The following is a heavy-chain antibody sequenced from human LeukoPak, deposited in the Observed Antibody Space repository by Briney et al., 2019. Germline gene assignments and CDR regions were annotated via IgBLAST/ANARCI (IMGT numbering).Heavy chain of an antibody. D-gene: IGHD1-26*01. CDR2: INPNSGGT. Sequence: GASVKVSCKASGYTFTGYYMHWVRQAPGQGLEWMGWINPNSGGTNYAQKFQGWVTMTRDTSISTAYMELSRLRSDDTAVYYCARGRKWEPYGMDVWGQGTTVTVSS. CDR1: GYTFTGYY. V-gene: IGHV1-2*04. J-gene: IGHJ6*02. CDR3: ARGRKWEPYGMDV.